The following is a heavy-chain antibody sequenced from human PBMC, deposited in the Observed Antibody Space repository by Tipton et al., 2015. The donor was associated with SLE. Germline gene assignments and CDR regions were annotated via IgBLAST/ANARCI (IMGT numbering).Heavy chain of an antibody. J-gene: IGHJ3*02. CDR3: ARGGWQLVTYAFDI. V-gene: IGHV4-61*05. CDR2: IYYSGST. Sequence: GLVKPSETLSLTCTVSGGSISSSSYYWSWIRQPPGKGLEWIGYIYYSGSTNYNPSLKSRVTISVDTSKNQFSLKLSSVTAADTAVYYCARGGWQLVTYAFDIWGQGTMVTVSS. D-gene: IGHD6-13*01. CDR1: GGSISSSSYY.